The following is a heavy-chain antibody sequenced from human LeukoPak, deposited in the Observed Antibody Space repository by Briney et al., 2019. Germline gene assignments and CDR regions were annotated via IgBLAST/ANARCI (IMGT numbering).Heavy chain of an antibody. CDR1: GGSFSGYY. CDR2: INHSGST. Sequence: SETLSFTCAVYGGSFSGYYWSWIRQPPGKGLEWIGEINHSGSTNYNPSLKSRVTISVDTSKNQFSLKLSSVTAADTAVYYCARGSSALRWFDPWGQGTLVTVSS. J-gene: IGHJ5*02. D-gene: IGHD6-25*01. V-gene: IGHV4-34*01. CDR3: ARGSSALRWFDP.